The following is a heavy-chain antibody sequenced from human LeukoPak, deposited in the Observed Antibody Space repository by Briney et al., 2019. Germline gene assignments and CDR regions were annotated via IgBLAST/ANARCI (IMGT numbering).Heavy chain of an antibody. CDR1: GFTFSNAW. V-gene: IGHV3-15*01. CDR3: AKDSRSITIFGVVIINFDY. Sequence: GGSLRLSCAASGFTFSNAWMSWVRQAPGKGLEWVGRIKSKTDGGTTDYAAPVKGRFTISRDDSKNTLYLQMNSLRAEDTAVYYCAKDSRSITIFGVVIINFDYWGQGTLVTVSS. CDR2: IKSKTDGGTT. D-gene: IGHD3-3*01. J-gene: IGHJ4*02.